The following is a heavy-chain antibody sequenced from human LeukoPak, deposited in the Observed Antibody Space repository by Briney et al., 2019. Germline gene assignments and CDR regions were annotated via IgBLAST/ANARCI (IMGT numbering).Heavy chain of an antibody. J-gene: IGHJ6*03. CDR2: IYYSGST. D-gene: IGHD2-15*01. Sequence: SETLSLTCTVSGGSISSYYWSWIRQPPGKGLEWIGYIYYSGSTNYNPSLKSRVTISVDTSKNQFSLKLSSVTAADTAVYYCARGVVAATVYYYYYYMDVWGKGTTVTVSS. CDR3: ARGVVAATVYYYYYYMDV. CDR1: GGSISSYY. V-gene: IGHV4-59*01.